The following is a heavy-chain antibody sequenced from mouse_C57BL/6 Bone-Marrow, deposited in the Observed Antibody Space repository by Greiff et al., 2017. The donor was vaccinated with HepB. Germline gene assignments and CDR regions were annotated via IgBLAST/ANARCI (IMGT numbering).Heavy chain of an antibody. V-gene: IGHV1-53*01. J-gene: IGHJ4*01. Sequence: QVQLQQPGTELVKPGASVKLSCKASGYTFTSYWMHWVKQRPGQGLEWIGNINPSNGGTNYNEKFKSKATLTVDKSSSTAYMQLSSLTSEDSAVYYCARPPTYYYGTSYAMDYWGQGTSVTVSS. CDR3: ARPPTYYYGTSYAMDY. CDR2: INPSNGGT. D-gene: IGHD1-1*01. CDR1: GYTFTSYW.